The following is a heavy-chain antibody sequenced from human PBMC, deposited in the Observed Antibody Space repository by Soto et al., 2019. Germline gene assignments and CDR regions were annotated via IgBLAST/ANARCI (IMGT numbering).Heavy chain of an antibody. V-gene: IGHV4-59*08. Sequence: PSETLSLTCTVSGGSISSYYWSWIRQPPGKGLEWIGYIYYSGSTNYNPSLKSRVTISVDTSKNQFSLKLSSVTAADTAVYYCARTQIIHPPLDSFDYWGQGTLVTVSS. CDR1: GGSISSYY. J-gene: IGHJ4*02. CDR3: ARTQIIHPPLDSFDY. CDR2: IYYSGST.